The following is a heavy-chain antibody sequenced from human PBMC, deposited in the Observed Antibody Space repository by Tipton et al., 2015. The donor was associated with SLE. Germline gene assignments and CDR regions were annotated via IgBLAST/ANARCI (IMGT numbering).Heavy chain of an antibody. D-gene: IGHD3-10*01. J-gene: IGHJ3*02. V-gene: IGHV4-59*01. CDR3: ARDPITMVRGVPIAFDI. CDR2: IYYSGST. Sequence: TLSLTCTVSGGSISSYYWSWIRQPPGKGLEWIGYIYYSGSTNYNPSLKSRVTISVDTSKNQFSLKLSSVTAADTAVYYCARDPITMVRGVPIAFDIWGQGTMVTVSS. CDR1: GGSISSYY.